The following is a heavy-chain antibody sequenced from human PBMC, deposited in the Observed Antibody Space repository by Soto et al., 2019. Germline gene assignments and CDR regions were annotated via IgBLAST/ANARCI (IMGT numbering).Heavy chain of an antibody. V-gene: IGHV5-51*01. D-gene: IGHD6-13*01. Sequence: GESLKISCKGSGYTFTRYWIGWVRQMPGKGLEWMGIIYPGDSQTRYGPSFEGQVTISADKSITTAYLQWSALKASDIAMYYCARPAAATLAVAFDIWGQGTMVTVSS. CDR3: ARPAAATLAVAFDI. CDR2: IYPGDSQT. CDR1: GYTFTRYW. J-gene: IGHJ3*02.